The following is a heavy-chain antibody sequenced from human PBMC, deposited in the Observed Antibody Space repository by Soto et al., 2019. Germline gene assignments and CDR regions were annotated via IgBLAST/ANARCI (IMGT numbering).Heavy chain of an antibody. V-gene: IGHV3-23*01. J-gene: IGHJ4*02. Sequence: EVQLLESGGGLEQPGGSLRLSCAASGFIFSSYALSWVRQAPGKGLEWVSAISGSGTTTYYADSVKGRFTFSRDNSKNMLYLQMNSLGAEDTAVYYCAKPHSGWYTPFDSWGQGTLVTVSS. CDR2: ISGSGTTT. D-gene: IGHD6-19*01. CDR1: GFIFSSYA. CDR3: AKPHSGWYTPFDS.